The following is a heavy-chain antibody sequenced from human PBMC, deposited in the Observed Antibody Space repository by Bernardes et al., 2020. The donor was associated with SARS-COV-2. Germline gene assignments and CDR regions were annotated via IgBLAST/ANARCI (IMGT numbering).Heavy chain of an antibody. D-gene: IGHD4-17*01. J-gene: IGHJ4*02. V-gene: IGHV2-5*01. Sequence: SGPTLVKPTQTLTLTCTFSGFSLSTSGVGVGWIRQPPGKALEWLALIYWNDDKRYSPSLKSRLTITKDTSKNQVVLTMTNMDPVDTAAYYCAHTLFYGDPFDYCGQGTLVTVSS. CDR1: GFSLSTSGVG. CDR3: AHTLFYGDPFDY. CDR2: IYWNDDK.